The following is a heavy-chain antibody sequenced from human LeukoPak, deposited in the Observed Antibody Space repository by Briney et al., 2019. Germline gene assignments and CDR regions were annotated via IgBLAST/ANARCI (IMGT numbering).Heavy chain of an antibody. D-gene: IGHD3-10*01. J-gene: IGHJ5*02. Sequence: SVKVSCKASGGTFSSYAISWVRQAPGQGLEWMGRIIPILGIANYAQKLQGRVTITADKSTSTAYMELRSLRSEDTAVYYCARDRRFGDSPAFNWFDPWGQGTLVTVSS. CDR2: IIPILGIA. CDR1: GGTFSSYA. CDR3: ARDRRFGDSPAFNWFDP. V-gene: IGHV1-69*04.